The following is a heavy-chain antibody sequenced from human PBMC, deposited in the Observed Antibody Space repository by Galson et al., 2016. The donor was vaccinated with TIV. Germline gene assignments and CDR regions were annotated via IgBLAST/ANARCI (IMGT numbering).Heavy chain of an antibody. CDR1: GNSLNELV. CDR2: FDPEVSKT. J-gene: IGHJ4*02. CDR3: ATVAWFPGLSLDN. D-gene: IGHD2/OR15-2a*01. Sequence: SVKVSCKVSGNSLNELVIHWVRQAPGKGLEWMGGFDPEVSKTVYAQMLQGRVTMAADTSRNTAYMELGSLRFEEPAVYYCATVAWFPGLSLDNWGQGTLVTVSS. V-gene: IGHV1-24*01.